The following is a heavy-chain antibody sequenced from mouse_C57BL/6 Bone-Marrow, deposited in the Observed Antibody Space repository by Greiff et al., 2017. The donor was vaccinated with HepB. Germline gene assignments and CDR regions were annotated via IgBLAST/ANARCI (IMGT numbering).Heavy chain of an antibody. Sequence: DVMLVESGGGLVKPGGSLKLSCAASGFTFSSYAMSWVRQTPEKRLEWVATISDGGSYTYYPDNVKGRFTISRDNAKNNLYLQMSHLKSEDTAMYYCARAAVVAKGYAMDYWGQGTSVTVSS. V-gene: IGHV5-4*03. D-gene: IGHD1-1*01. J-gene: IGHJ4*01. CDR3: ARAAVVAKGYAMDY. CDR2: ISDGGSYT. CDR1: GFTFSSYA.